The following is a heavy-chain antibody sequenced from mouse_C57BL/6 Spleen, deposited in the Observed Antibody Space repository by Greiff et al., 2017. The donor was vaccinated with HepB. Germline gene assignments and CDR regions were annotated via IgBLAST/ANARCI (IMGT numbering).Heavy chain of an antibody. D-gene: IGHD2-5*01. Sequence: VQLQQSGPELVKPGASVKIPCKASGYTFTDYNMDWVKQSHGKSLEWIGDINPNNGGTIYNQKFKGKATLTVDKSSSTAYMELRSLTSEDTAVYYCARRAYYSNYVEAMDYWGQGTSVTVSS. CDR1: GYTFTDYN. J-gene: IGHJ4*01. V-gene: IGHV1-18*01. CDR2: INPNNGGT. CDR3: ARRAYYSNYVEAMDY.